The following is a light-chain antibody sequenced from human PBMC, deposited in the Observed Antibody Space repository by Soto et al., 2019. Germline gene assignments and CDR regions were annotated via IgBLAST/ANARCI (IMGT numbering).Light chain of an antibody. Sequence: QPVLTQSPSASASLGASVKLTCTLSSGHSSYAIAWHQQQPEKGPRYLMNLNIDGSHSKGDGIPDRFSGSSSGAERYLTIASLQSEDEAEYYCQTWVTGIVVFGGGTKLTVL. CDR2: LNIDGSH. V-gene: IGLV4-69*01. CDR1: SGHSSYA. CDR3: QTWVTGIVV. J-gene: IGLJ2*01.